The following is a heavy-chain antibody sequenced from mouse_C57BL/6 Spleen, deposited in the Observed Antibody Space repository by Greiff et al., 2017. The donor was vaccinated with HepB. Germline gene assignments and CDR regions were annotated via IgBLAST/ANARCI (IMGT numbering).Heavy chain of an antibody. CDR1: GFKIKDYY. CDR3: TTEVYRNPFAY. V-gene: IGHV14-1*01. J-gene: IGHJ3*01. CDR2: IDPEDGDT. D-gene: IGHD2-1*01. Sequence: VQLQQSGAELVRPGASVKLSCTASGFKIKDYYMHWVKQRPEQGLEWIGRIDPEDGDTEYAPKFQGKATMTADTSSNTAYLQLSSLTSADTAVYYCTTEVYRNPFAYWGQVTLVTVSA.